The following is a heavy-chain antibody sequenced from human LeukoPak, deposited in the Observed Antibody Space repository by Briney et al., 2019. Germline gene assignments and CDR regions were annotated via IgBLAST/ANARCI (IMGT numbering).Heavy chain of an antibody. V-gene: IGHV3-72*01. CDR3: ARESDDYDFWSGYPTYYYYYMDV. CDR1: EFTFSDNY. J-gene: IGHJ6*03. Sequence: GGSLRLSCADSEFTFSDNYMDWVRQAPGKGLEWVGRIKSKADSYTTVYAASGKGRFTISRDDSKTSLYLQMNSLKTEDTAVYYCARESDDYDFWSGYPTYYYYYMDVWGKGTTVTVSS. D-gene: IGHD3-3*01. CDR2: IKSKADSYTT.